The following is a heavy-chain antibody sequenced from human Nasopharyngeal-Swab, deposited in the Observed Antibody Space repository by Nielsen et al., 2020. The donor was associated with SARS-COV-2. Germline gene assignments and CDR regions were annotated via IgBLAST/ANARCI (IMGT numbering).Heavy chain of an antibody. CDR2: IDPSDSYT. Sequence: VRQMPGKGLEWMGRIDPSDSYTNYSPSFQGHVTISADKSISTAYLQWSSLKASDTAMYYCARRLRRRGFYYYYYMDVWGKGTTVTVSS. D-gene: IGHD3-10*01. J-gene: IGHJ6*03. CDR3: ARRLRRRGFYYYYYMDV. V-gene: IGHV5-10-1*01.